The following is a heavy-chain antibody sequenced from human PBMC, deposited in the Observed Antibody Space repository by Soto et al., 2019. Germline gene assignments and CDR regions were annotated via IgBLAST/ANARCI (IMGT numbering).Heavy chain of an antibody. CDR2: IIPIFGTA. Sequence: QVQLVQSGAEVKKPGSSVKVSCKASGGTFSSYAISWVRQAPGQGLEWMGGIIPIFGTANYAQKFQGRVTITADESTSTAYMELSSLRSEDTAVYYCASGGPTLTYYYYYGMDVWGQGTTVTVSS. CDR3: ASGGPTLTYYYYYGMDV. V-gene: IGHV1-69*01. J-gene: IGHJ6*02. D-gene: IGHD1-1*01. CDR1: GGTFSSYA.